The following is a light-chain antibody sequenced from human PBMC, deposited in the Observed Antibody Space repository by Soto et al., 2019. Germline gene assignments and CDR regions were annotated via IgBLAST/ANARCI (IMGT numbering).Light chain of an antibody. CDR1: SSDVGGYNY. V-gene: IGLV2-11*01. J-gene: IGLJ1*01. CDR2: DVS. Sequence: QSALTQPRSVSGSPGQSVTISCTGTSSDVGGYNYVSWYQHHPGKAPKLMIYDVSKRPSGVPDRFSGSKSGNTASLTISGLQAEDEADYCCCSYAGRYSYVFGTGTKLTVL. CDR3: CSYAGRYSYV.